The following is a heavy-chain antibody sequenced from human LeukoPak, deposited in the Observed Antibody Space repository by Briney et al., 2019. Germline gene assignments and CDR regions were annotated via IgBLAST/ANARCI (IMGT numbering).Heavy chain of an antibody. CDR1: GFTFSSYE. J-gene: IGHJ4*02. CDR2: ISSSGSTI. CDR3: ARDLGTMVL. Sequence: GGSLRLSCAASGFTFSSYEMNWVRQAPGKGLEWVSYISSSGSTIYYADSVKGRFTISRDNSKNTLYLQMNSLRAEDTAVYYCARDLGTMVLWGQGTLVTVSS. V-gene: IGHV3-48*03. D-gene: IGHD3-10*01.